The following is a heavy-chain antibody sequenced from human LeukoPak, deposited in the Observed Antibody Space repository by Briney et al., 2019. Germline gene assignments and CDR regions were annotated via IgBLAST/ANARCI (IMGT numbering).Heavy chain of an antibody. CDR1: GGSISSSNW. D-gene: IGHD3-10*01. Sequence: PSGTLSLTCAVSGGSISSSNWWSWVRQPPGKGLEWIGEIYHSGSTNYNPSLKSRVTISVDKSKNQFSLKLSSVTAADTAVYYCASSYYGSGSYYKGYKWFDPWGQGTLVTVSS. J-gene: IGHJ5*02. CDR2: IYHSGST. CDR3: ASSYYGSGSYYKGYKWFDP. V-gene: IGHV4-4*02.